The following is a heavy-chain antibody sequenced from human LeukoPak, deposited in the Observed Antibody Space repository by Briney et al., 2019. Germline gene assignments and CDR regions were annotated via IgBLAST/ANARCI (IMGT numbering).Heavy chain of an antibody. V-gene: IGHV1-2*02. CDR3: ARVDRSPWFGEVGGTNYYYYGMDV. Sequence: ASVKVSCKASGYTFTGYYMHWVRQAPGQGLEWLGWINPNSGGTNYAQKFQGRVTMTRDTSISTAYMELSRLRSDDTAVYYCARVDRSPWFGEVGGTNYYYYGMDVWGQGTTVTVS. D-gene: IGHD3-10*01. CDR2: INPNSGGT. CDR1: GYTFTGYY. J-gene: IGHJ6*02.